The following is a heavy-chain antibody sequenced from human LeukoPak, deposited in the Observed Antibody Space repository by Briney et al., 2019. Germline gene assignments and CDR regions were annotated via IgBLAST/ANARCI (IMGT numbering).Heavy chain of an antibody. CDR2: INPNSGGT. V-gene: IGHV1-2*02. CDR3: ARVPLFGYYYMDV. J-gene: IGHJ6*03. Sequence: ASVKVSCKASGYTFTGYYMHWVRQAPGQGLEWMGWINPNSGGTNYAQKFQGRVTMTKDTSISTAYMELSRLRSDDTAVYYCARVPLFGYYYMDVWGKGTTVTVSS. CDR1: GYTFTGYY. D-gene: IGHD3-10*02.